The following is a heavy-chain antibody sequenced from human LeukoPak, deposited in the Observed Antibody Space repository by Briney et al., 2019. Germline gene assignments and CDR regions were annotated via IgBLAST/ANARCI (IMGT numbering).Heavy chain of an antibody. D-gene: IGHD2-21*02. CDR2: INHSGST. J-gene: IGHJ2*01. V-gene: IGHV4-34*01. Sequence: SETLSLTCAVYGGSFSGYYWSWIRQPPGKGLEWIGEINHSGSTNYNPSLKSRVTISVDTSKNQFSLKLNSVTAADTAVYYCARHSLSRQHIVVVTAVHWYFDLWGRGTLVTVSS. CDR3: ARHSLSRQHIVVVTAVHWYFDL. CDR1: GGSFSGYY.